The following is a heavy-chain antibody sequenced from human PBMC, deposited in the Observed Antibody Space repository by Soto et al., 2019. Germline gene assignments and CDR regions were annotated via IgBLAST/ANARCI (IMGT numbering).Heavy chain of an antibody. V-gene: IGHV4-39*01. Sequence: SETLSLTCTVSGGSISSSSYYWGWIRQPPGKGLEWIGSIYYSGSTNYNPSLRSRVTISVDTSKNQFSLKLSSVTAADTAVYYCARHFNWNDYIDYWGQGALVTVSS. CDR2: IYYSGST. CDR1: GGSISSSSYY. CDR3: ARHFNWNDYIDY. J-gene: IGHJ4*02. D-gene: IGHD1-20*01.